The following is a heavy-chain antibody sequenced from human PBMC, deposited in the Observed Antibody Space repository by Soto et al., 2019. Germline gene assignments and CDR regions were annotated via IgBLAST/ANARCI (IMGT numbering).Heavy chain of an antibody. V-gene: IGHV3-53*01. CDR3: ATWHEREHAYDV. CDR1: GFTISSKKY. D-gene: IGHD1-1*01. CDR2: LYDLDGS. J-gene: IGHJ3*01. Sequence: DVQLVESGGGLIQPGESLRLSCAAFGFTISSKKYVAWVRQAPGKGLEWVSALYDLDGSFYAASVKGRFTTSSDSSKTSVYLQMNDLRPDHTAVYYCATWHEREHAYDVWGQGTTVTVSS.